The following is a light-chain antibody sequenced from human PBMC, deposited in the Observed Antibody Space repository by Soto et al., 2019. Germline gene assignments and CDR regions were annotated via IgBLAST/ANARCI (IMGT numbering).Light chain of an antibody. J-gene: IGLJ1*01. CDR3: SSYTSSSTLV. CDR1: SSDVGGYIY. CDR2: EVR. V-gene: IGLV2-14*01. Sequence: QSVLTQPASVSGSPGQSITISCTGTSSDVGGYIYVSWYLQYPGKAPKLIIYEVRNRPSGVSNRFSGSKSGDTASLTISGLQADDEAYYYCSSYTSSSTLVFGTGNKGTVL.